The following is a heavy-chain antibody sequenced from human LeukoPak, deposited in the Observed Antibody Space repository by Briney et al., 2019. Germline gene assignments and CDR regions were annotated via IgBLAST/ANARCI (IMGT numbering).Heavy chain of an antibody. CDR1: GFTFSSYG. V-gene: IGHV3-30*02. D-gene: IGHD1-26*01. J-gene: IGHJ6*03. CDR2: IRYDGGNK. CDR3: AKDSEGSGSYSYYYYYMDV. Sequence: GRSLRLSCAASGFTFSSYGMHWVRQAPGKGLEWVAFIRYDGGNKYYADSVKGRFTISRDNSKNTLYLQMNSLRAEDTAVYYCAKDSEGSGSYSYYYYYMDVWGKGTTVTVSS.